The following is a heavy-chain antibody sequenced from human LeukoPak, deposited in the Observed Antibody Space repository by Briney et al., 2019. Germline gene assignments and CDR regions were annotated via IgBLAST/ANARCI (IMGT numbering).Heavy chain of an antibody. J-gene: IGHJ4*02. Sequence: PGGSLRLSCAVSGITLSNYGMSWVRQAPGKGLEWVAGTSDSGGRTKYADSVKGRFTISGDNPKNTLYLQMNSLRPEDTAVYFCAKRGVVIRVILVGFHKEANYFDSWGQGVLVTVSS. CDR3: AKRGVVIRVILVGFHKEANYFDS. V-gene: IGHV3-23*01. CDR1: GITLSNYG. D-gene: IGHD3-22*01. CDR2: TSDSGGRT.